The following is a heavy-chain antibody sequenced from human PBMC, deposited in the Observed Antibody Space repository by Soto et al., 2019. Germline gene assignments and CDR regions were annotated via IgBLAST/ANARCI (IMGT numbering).Heavy chain of an antibody. D-gene: IGHD5-18*01. CDR1: GFTVSSNY. V-gene: IGHV3-53*02. Sequence: EVQLVETGGGLIQPGGSLRLSCAASGFTVSSNYMSWVRQAPGKGLEWVSVIYSGGSTYYADSVKGRITISRDNSKNTLDLQMNSLRAEDTAGYYCAGIPVDTAMVRGWEYYYYGMDVWGQGTTVTVSS. CDR2: IYSGGST. J-gene: IGHJ6*02. CDR3: AGIPVDTAMVRGWEYYYYGMDV.